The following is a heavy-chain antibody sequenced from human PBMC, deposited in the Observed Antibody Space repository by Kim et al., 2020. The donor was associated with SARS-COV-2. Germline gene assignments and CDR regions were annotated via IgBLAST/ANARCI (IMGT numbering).Heavy chain of an antibody. J-gene: IGHJ3*02. Sequence: TYYNPSLKSRVTISVDTSKNQFSLKLSSVTAADTAVYYCATYGDYGAFDIWGQGTMVTVSS. V-gene: IGHV4-31*02. CDR2: T. D-gene: IGHD4-17*01. CDR3: ATYGDYGAFDI.